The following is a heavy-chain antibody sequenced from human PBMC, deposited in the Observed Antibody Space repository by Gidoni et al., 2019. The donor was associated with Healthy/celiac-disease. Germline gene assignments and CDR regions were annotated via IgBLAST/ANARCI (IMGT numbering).Heavy chain of an antibody. CDR1: GGSFSGYY. J-gene: IGHJ3*02. Sequence: QVQLQQWGAGPLKPSETLSLTCAVYGGSFSGYYWSWFRQPPGKGLEWIGEINHSGSTNYNPSLKSGVTISVDTSKNQFSLKLSSVTAADTAVYYCARKGSDGRAPTPNAFDIWGQGTMVTVSS. CDR3: ARKGSDGRAPTPNAFDI. V-gene: IGHV4-34*01. CDR2: INHSGST.